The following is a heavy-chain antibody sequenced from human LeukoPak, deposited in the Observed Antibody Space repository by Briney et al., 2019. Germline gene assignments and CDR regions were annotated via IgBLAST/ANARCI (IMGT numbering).Heavy chain of an antibody. CDR2: IIPIFGTA. CDR3: AREVGKYSYGSSLRFDY. V-gene: IGHV1-69*05. J-gene: IGHJ4*02. D-gene: IGHD5-18*01. CDR1: GGTFSSYA. Sequence: SVKVSCKASGGTFSSYAISWVRQAPGQGLEWMGRIIPIFGTANYAQKFQGRVTITTDESTSTAYMELSSLRSEDTAVYYCAREVGKYSYGSSLRFDYWGQGTLVSVSS.